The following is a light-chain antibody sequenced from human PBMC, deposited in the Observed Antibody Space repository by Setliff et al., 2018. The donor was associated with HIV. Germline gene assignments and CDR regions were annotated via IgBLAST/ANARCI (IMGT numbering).Light chain of an antibody. J-gene: IGLJ1*01. V-gene: IGLV2-11*01. CDR1: GGNVGAYNY. CDR2: DVS. CDR3: CSYAGSYSFV. Sequence: QSALAQPPSVSGSLGQSVAISCTGTGGNVGAYNYVSWYQQHPGKAPKLLIYDVSKRPSGVPDRISGSKSGTTASLTISGLQGEDEADYHCCSYAGSYSFVFGTGTKVHRP.